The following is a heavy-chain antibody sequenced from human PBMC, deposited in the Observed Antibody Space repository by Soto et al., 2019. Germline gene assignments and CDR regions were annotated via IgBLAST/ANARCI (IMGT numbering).Heavy chain of an antibody. CDR2: ISHSGSTT. D-gene: IGHD7-27*01. J-gene: IGHJ6*02. CDR1: GFTFSSYS. Sequence: PGGSLRLSCAASGFTFSSYSLSWVRQAPGRGLECVSAISHSGSTTYYADSVKGRFTISRDSSRNTLYLQMNSLRAEDTAVYYCAKCINDWGYYYYGMDVWGQGTTVTVSS. V-gene: IGHV3-23*01. CDR3: AKCINDWGYYYYGMDV.